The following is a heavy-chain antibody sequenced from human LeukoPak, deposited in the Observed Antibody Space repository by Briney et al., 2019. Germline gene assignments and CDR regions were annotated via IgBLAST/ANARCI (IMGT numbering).Heavy chain of an antibody. CDR3: ANSDTAMVPGYY. Sequence: GGSLRLSCAASGFTFSSYGMHWVRQAPGKGLEWVAFIRYDGSNKYYADPVKGRFTISRDNSKNTLYLQMNSLRAEDTAVYYCANSDTAMVPGYYWGQGTLVTVSS. J-gene: IGHJ4*02. V-gene: IGHV3-30*02. CDR1: GFTFSSYG. CDR2: IRYDGSNK. D-gene: IGHD5-18*01.